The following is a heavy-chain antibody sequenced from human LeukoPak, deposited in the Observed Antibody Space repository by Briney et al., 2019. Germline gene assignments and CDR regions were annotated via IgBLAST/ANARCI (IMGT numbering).Heavy chain of an antibody. Sequence: SETLSLTCTVSGGSISSYYWTWIRQPPGMGLEWVGDIYITGSTNYNPYVKRRVTISVDTSKNQFSLRLSSVTAADTAVYYCARVRIGETSYDASDVWGLGTMVTVSS. CDR2: IYITGST. CDR1: GGSISSYY. V-gene: IGHV4-59*13. D-gene: IGHD1-26*01. J-gene: IGHJ3*01. CDR3: ARVRIGETSYDASDV.